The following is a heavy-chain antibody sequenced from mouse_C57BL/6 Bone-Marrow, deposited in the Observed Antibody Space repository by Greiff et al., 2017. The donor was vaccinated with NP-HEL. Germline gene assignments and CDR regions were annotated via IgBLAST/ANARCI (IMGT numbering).Heavy chain of an antibody. J-gene: IGHJ2*01. V-gene: IGHV14-4*01. CDR3: FYYYGSSPY. Sequence: VQLKQSGAELVRPGASVKLSCTASGFNIKDDYMHWVKQRPEQGLEWIGWIDPENGDTEYASKFQGKATITADTSSNTAYLQLSSLTSEDTAVYYCFYYYGSSPYWGQGTTLTGSS. CDR2: IDPENGDT. D-gene: IGHD1-1*01. CDR1: GFNIKDDY.